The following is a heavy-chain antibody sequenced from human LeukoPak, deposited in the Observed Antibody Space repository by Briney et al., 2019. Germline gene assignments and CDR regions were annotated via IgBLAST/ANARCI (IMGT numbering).Heavy chain of an antibody. CDR2: INPSGGST. V-gene: IGHV1-46*01. CDR1: GYTFTSYY. J-gene: IGHJ3*02. CDR3: ARVDCSSTSCYTGDDAFDI. D-gene: IGHD2-2*02. Sequence: ASVKVSCKASGYTFTSYYMHWVRQAPGQGLEWMGIINPSGGSTGYAQKFQGRVTMTRDTSTSTVYMELSSLRSEDTAVYYCARVDCSSTSCYTGDDAFDIWGQGTMVTVSS.